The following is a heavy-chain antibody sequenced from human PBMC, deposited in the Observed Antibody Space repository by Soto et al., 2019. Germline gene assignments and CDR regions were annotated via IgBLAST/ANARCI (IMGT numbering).Heavy chain of an antibody. CDR1: GFTFSSYA. CDR3: ANLGRTTVITRYYYGMDV. CDR2: ISGSGGST. Sequence: EVQLLESGGGLVQPGGSLRLSCAASGFTFSSYAMSWVRQAPGKGLEWVSAISGSGGSTYYADSVKGRFTISRDNSKNTLYLQMNSLRAEDTAVYYCANLGRTTVITRYYYGMDVWGQGTTVTVSS. V-gene: IGHV3-23*01. J-gene: IGHJ6*02. D-gene: IGHD4-17*01.